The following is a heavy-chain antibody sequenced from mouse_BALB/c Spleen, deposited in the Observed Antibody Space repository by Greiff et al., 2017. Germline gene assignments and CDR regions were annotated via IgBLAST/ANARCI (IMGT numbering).Heavy chain of an antibody. CDR3: ADGNNGY. Sequence: EVQLQQSGAELVKPGASVKLSCTASGFNINDSYMHWVKQRPEQGLEWIGRIDPANGNTKYDPKFQGKATITADTSSNTAYLQLSSLTSEDTAVYYCADGNNGYWGQGTTLTVSS. J-gene: IGHJ2*01. CDR1: GFNINDSY. V-gene: IGHV14-3*02. CDR2: IDPANGNT. D-gene: IGHD2-1*01.